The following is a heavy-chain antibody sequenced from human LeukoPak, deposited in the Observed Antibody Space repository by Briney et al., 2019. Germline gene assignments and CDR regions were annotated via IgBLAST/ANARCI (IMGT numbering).Heavy chain of an antibody. Sequence: SRTLSLTFAISGDSVSRNSATWNWLRQSPSGGLEWLGRTYYRSKWYNDNAVAGKSRITINPDTSKNQFSPQLNSVTPEHTAVYYCARDGSGFGEAGLDVWGQGTTVTVSS. J-gene: IGHJ6*02. CDR3: ARDGSGFGEAGLDV. CDR1: GDSVSRNSAT. D-gene: IGHD3-10*01. CDR2: TYYRSKWYN. V-gene: IGHV6-1*01.